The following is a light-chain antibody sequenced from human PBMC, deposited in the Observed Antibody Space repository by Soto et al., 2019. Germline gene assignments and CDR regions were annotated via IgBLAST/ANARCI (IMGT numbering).Light chain of an antibody. Sequence: QSALTQPPSASGSPGQSVAISCTGTSSDVGGYNYVSWYQQHPGKAPKLMIYEVNKRPSGVPDRFSGSKSGNTASLTVSGLXAEDEADYYCCSHAGSYTFRVFGTGTKVTVL. CDR1: SSDVGGYNY. CDR3: CSHAGSYTFRV. J-gene: IGLJ1*01. V-gene: IGLV2-8*01. CDR2: EVN.